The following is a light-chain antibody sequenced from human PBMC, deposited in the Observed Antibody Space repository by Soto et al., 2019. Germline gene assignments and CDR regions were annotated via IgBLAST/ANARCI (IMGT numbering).Light chain of an antibody. CDR2: WAS. CDR1: QSVLYSSNNKNY. CDR3: QQYYSTPYT. J-gene: IGKJ2*01. Sequence: DIVMTQTPDSLAVSLGERATINCKSSQSVLYSSNNKNYLAWYQQKPGQPTKLLIYWASTRESGVPDRISGSGSGTDFTLTISRLQAEDVAVYYCQQYYSTPYTFGQGTKLEIK. V-gene: IGKV4-1*01.